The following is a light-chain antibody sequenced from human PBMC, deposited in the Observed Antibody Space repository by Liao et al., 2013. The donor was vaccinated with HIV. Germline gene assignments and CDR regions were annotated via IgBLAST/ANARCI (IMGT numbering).Light chain of an antibody. CDR2: YDS. J-gene: IGLJ1*01. CDR3: QVFDSSSDHYF. CDR1: NIGSKS. V-gene: IGLV3-21*01. Sequence: SYELTQPASVSVAPGKTARITCGGNNIGSKSVHWYQQKPGQAPVLVIYYDSDRPSGIPERFSGSNSGSTATLTISSVEAGDEADYFCQVFDSSSDHYFFGTGTTVTVL.